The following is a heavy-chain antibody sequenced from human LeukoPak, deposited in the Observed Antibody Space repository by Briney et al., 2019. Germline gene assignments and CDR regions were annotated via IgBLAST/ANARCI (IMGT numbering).Heavy chain of an antibody. V-gene: IGHV4-59*01. CDR3: AKEARIRRNFGSGTYYNPVRYYYYMDV. D-gene: IGHD3-10*01. CDR1: GGSISSYY. J-gene: IGHJ6*03. Sequence: PSETLSLTCTVSGGSISSYYWSWIRQPPGKGLEWIGYIYYSGSTNYNPSLKSRVTISVDTSKNQFSLKLSSVTAADTAVYYCAKEARIRRNFGSGTYYNPVRYYYYMDVWGKGTTVTISS. CDR2: IYYSGST.